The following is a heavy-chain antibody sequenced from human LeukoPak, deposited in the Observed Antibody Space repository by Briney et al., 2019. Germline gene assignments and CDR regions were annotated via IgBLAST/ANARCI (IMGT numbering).Heavy chain of an antibody. Sequence: GGSLRLSCAASGFTFSSYAMSWVRQAPGKGLEWVSAISGSGGSTYYADSVKGRFTISRDNSKNTLYLQMNSLRAEDTAVYYCAKDGVWYSSSWYYFDYWGQGTLVTVSS. CDR3: AKDGVWYSSSWYYFDY. D-gene: IGHD6-13*01. J-gene: IGHJ4*02. CDR1: GFTFSSYA. V-gene: IGHV3-23*01. CDR2: ISGSGGST.